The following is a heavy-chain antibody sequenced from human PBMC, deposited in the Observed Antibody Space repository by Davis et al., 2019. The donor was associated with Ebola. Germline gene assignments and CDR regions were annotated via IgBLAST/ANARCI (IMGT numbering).Heavy chain of an antibody. Sequence: ASVKVSCKASGYTFTSYGISWVRQAPGQGLEWMGWISAYNGNTNYAQKLQGRVTMTTDTSTSTAYMELRSLRTDDTAVYYCAGYRYGFNWFDPWGQGTLVTVSS. CDR3: AGYRYGFNWFDP. D-gene: IGHD5-18*01. CDR1: GYTFTSYG. V-gene: IGHV1-18*01. J-gene: IGHJ5*02. CDR2: ISAYNGNT.